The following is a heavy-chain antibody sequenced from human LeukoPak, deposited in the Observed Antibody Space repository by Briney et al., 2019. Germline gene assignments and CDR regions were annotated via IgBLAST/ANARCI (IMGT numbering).Heavy chain of an antibody. D-gene: IGHD5-24*01. Sequence: GESLKISCQGSGYSFKNYWIAWVRQMPGKGLEWMGIIYPGDSNTRYNPSFQGQVTISADKSISTAYLQWSSLKASDTATYYCARHLATRHVDTWGQGTLVTVSS. CDR3: ARHLATRHVDT. J-gene: IGHJ5*02. CDR1: GYSFKNYW. V-gene: IGHV5-51*01. CDR2: IYPGDSNT.